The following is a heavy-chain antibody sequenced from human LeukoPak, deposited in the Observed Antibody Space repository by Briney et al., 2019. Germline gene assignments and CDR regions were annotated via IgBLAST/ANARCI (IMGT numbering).Heavy chain of an antibody. CDR3: ARDPDPLDWGSFRYFDY. D-gene: IGHD3/OR15-3a*01. J-gene: IGHJ4*02. V-gene: IGHV1-2*02. CDR1: GYTFTGCY. CDR2: INPNSGGT. Sequence: ASVKVSCKASGYTFTGCYMHWVRQAPGQGLEWMGWINPNSGGTNYAQKFQGRVTMTRDTSISTAYMELSRLRSDDTAVYYCARDPDPLDWGSFRYFDYWGQGTLVTVSS.